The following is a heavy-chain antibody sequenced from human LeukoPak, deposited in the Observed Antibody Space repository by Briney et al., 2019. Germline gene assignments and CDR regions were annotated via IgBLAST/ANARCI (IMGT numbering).Heavy chain of an antibody. V-gene: IGHV4-30-2*01. CDR2: INHSGST. CDR3: ARREGRYYYGSGSYYRYYYGMDV. J-gene: IGHJ6*02. Sequence: PSQTLSLTCAVSGGSISSGGYSWSWIRQPPGKGLEWIGEINHSGSTNYNPSLKSRVTISVDTSKNQFSLKLSSVTAADTAVYYCARREGRYYYGSGSYYRYYYGMDVWGQGTTVTVSS. D-gene: IGHD3-10*01. CDR1: GGSISSGGYS.